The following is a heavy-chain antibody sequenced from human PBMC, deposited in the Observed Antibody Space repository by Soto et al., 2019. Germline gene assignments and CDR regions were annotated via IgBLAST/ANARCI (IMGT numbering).Heavy chain of an antibody. CDR1: GFAFSDYS. D-gene: IGHD2-15*01. CDR2: ISSASSYI. Sequence: PGGSLRLSCAASGFAFSDYSMNWVRQTPGKRLEWVASISSASSYIFHAASMKDRFSISRDNADNSVYLQMNSLRVEDTAVYYCARDVGKGGFQNLYFDAWGQGVVVTVSS. CDR3: ARDVGKGGFQNLYFDA. J-gene: IGHJ4*02. V-gene: IGHV3-21*06.